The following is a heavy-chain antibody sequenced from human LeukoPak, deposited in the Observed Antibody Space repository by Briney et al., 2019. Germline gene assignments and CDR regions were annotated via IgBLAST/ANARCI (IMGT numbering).Heavy chain of an antibody. CDR3: ARREPHPFDY. CDR1: GFTFSDYY. Sequence: PGGSLRLSCAASGFTFSDYYMSWIRQAPGKGLEWVSYVSSSGSTIYYADSVKGRFTISRDNSKNTLYLQMNSLRAEDTAVYYCARREPHPFDYWGQGTLVTVSS. CDR2: VSSSGSTI. J-gene: IGHJ4*02. V-gene: IGHV3-11*01.